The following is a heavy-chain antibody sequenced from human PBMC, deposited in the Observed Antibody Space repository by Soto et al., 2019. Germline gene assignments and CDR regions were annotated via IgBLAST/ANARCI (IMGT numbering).Heavy chain of an antibody. J-gene: IGHJ4*02. CDR2: INSDGSST. Sequence: EVQLVESGGGLVQPGGSLRLSCEASGFAFSSHWMHWVRQAPGKGLVWVSRINSDGSSTSYADSVKGRFTISRDNAKNTLYLQMNSLRAEETAVYYCARILYYDILTGGDYWGQGTLVTVSS. D-gene: IGHD3-9*01. CDR1: GFAFSSHW. CDR3: ARILYYDILTGGDY. V-gene: IGHV3-74*01.